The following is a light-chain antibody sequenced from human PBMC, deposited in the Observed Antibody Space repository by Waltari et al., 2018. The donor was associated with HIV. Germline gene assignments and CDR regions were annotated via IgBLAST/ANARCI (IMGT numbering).Light chain of an antibody. CDR2: NIT. CDR3: QSYPASLTVSLI. V-gene: IGLV1-40*01. J-gene: IGLJ2*01. Sequence: QSVLTQPPSVSGAPGQRVTISCTGNSSNIGAGYDVHWYQQLPGKAPKLLISNITNRPPGVPDRFSGSKSGTSASLAITGRRAEDEADYYCQSYPASLTVSLIFGGGTRLTVL. CDR1: SSNIGAGYD.